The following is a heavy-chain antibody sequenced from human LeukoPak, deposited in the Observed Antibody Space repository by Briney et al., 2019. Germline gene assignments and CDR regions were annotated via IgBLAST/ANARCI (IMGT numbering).Heavy chain of an antibody. J-gene: IGHJ3*02. D-gene: IGHD3-22*01. V-gene: IGHV3-74*01. CDR2: INSDGSST. CDR1: GFTLSSYW. Sequence: GSLRLSCAASGFTLSSYWMHWVRQAPGKGLVWVSRINSDGSSTSYADSVKGRFTISRDTAKNTLYLQMTSLRAEDTAVYYCARVALYYDSSGSDVFDIWGQGTMVTVSS. CDR3: ARVALYYDSSGSDVFDI.